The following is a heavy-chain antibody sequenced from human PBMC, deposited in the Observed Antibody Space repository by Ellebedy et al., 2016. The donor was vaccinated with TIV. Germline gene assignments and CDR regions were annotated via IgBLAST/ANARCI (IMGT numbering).Heavy chain of an antibody. CDR1: GFIVSSHN. Sequence: GGSLRLXCAVSGFIVSSHNMNWIRQAPGKGLEWVSLIDAAGSTFYADSVKGRFDISRDNSRNTLLLQMNTLRAEDTAVYYCARVPSEARGYNWFNTWGQGTQVTVSS. V-gene: IGHV3-53*01. J-gene: IGHJ5*02. CDR3: ARVPSEARGYNWFNT. CDR2: IDAAGST.